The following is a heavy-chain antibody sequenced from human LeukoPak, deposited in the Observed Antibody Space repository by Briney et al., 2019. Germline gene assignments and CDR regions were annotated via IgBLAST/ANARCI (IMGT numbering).Heavy chain of an antibody. CDR2: ISSSSSYI. J-gene: IGHJ4*02. Sequence: GGSLRLSCAASGFTFSSYSMNWVRQAPGKGMGWVSSISSSSSYIYYADSVKGRFTISRDNAKNSLYLQMNSLRAEDTAVYYCARDVTTALDYWGQGALVTVSS. CDR3: ARDVTTALDY. V-gene: IGHV3-21*01. D-gene: IGHD4-11*01. CDR1: GFTFSSYS.